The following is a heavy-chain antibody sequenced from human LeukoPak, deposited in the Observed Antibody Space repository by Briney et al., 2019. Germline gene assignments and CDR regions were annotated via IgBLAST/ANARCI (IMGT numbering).Heavy chain of an antibody. J-gene: IGHJ4*02. V-gene: IGHV3-23*01. CDR2: ISGSGGFT. CDR3: AKGGSSWSEIDY. CDR1: GFTFSSYA. D-gene: IGHD6-13*01. Sequence: GGSLRLSCAASGFTFSSYAMSWVRQAPGKGLEWVSGISGSGGFTYYADSVKGRFTISRDNSKNTLYLQMNRLRGDDTAVYYCAKGGSSWSEIDYWGQGSLVTVSS.